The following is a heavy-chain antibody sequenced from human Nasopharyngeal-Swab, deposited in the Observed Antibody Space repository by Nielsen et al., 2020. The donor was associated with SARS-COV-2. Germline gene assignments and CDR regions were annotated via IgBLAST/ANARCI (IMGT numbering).Heavy chain of an antibody. CDR1: GFTFSSYA. V-gene: IGHV3-30*04. D-gene: IGHD3-16*01. J-gene: IGHJ2*01. Sequence: SLKISCAASGFTFSSYAMHWVRQAPGKGLEWVAVISYDGSNKYYADSVKGRFTISRDNSKSTLYLQMNSLRAEDTAVYYCARGGSDLWGRGTLVTVSS. CDR3: ARGGSDL. CDR2: ISYDGSNK.